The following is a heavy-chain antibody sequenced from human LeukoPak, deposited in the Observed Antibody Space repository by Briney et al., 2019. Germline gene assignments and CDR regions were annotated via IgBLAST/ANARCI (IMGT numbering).Heavy chain of an antibody. CDR3: TTDLPWIQLWL. V-gene: IGHV3-7*03. J-gene: IGHJ4*02. D-gene: IGHD5-18*01. CDR2: IKQDGSEK. CDR1: GFTFSSYW. Sequence: GGSLRLSCAASGFTFSSYWMSWVRQAPGKGLEWVANIKQDGSEKYYVDSVKGRFTISRDNAKNSLYLQMNSLKTEDTAVYYCTTDLPWIQLWLWGQGTLVTVSS.